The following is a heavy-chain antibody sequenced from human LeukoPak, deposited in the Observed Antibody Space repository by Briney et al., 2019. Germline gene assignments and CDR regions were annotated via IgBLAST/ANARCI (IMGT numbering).Heavy chain of an antibody. D-gene: IGHD5-18*01. CDR3: ARDLAYSRLDY. Sequence: GGSLRLSCAASGFIVSTNYMSWVRQAPGKGLEWVSVIYSGGRTYYADSVKGRFTISRDNAENSLYLQMNSLRVEDTAFYYCARDLAYSRLDYWGQGMLVTVSS. J-gene: IGHJ4*02. V-gene: IGHV3-66*01. CDR2: IYSGGRT. CDR1: GFIVSTNY.